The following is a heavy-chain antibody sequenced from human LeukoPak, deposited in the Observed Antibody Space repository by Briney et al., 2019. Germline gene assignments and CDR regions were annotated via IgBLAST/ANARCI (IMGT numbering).Heavy chain of an antibody. CDR1: GGSLSGSH. CDR2: VNHSGDA. D-gene: IGHD5-18*01. Sequence: PSETLSLTCAVDGGSLSGSHWSWIRQSPRKRLEWIGEVNHSGDANYNPSPVTRVDISVDMSKNQFSLKMNSVPAAETAVYYCARSEVNSDGYWVILYWGQGSPVTVSS. J-gene: IGHJ4*02. CDR3: ARSEVNSDGYWVILY. V-gene: IGHV4-34*01.